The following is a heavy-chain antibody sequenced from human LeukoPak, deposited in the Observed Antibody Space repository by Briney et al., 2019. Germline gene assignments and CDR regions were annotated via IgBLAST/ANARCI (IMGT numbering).Heavy chain of an antibody. Sequence: GVSVKVSCKASGYTFTSYGITWVRQAPGQGLEWMGWISAYKGNTNYAQKLQGRVTMTTDTSTSTAYMGLMSLRSDDTAVYYCARGIYYYGPGNYGMDVWGKGTTVTVSS. CDR2: ISAYKGNT. V-gene: IGHV1-18*04. CDR3: ARGIYYYGPGNYGMDV. J-gene: IGHJ6*04. CDR1: GYTFTSYG. D-gene: IGHD3-10*01.